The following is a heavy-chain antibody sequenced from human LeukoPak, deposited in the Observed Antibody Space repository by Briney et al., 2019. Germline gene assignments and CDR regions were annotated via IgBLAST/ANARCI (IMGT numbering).Heavy chain of an antibody. V-gene: IGHV3-21*01. Sequence: GGSLTLSCAASGFTFSSYSMNWVRQAPGKGLEWVSSISSISSYIYYANSVKVRLTISRDNAKNSLYLEMNRLRAEDTAVYYWARDGGVGYDYGLHYGMDVWGQGTTVTVSS. CDR1: GFTFSSYS. D-gene: IGHD5-12*01. J-gene: IGHJ6*02. CDR3: ARDGGVGYDYGLHYGMDV. CDR2: ISSISSYI.